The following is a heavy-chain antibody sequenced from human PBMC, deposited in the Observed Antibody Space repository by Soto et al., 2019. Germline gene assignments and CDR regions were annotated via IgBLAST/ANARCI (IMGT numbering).Heavy chain of an antibody. J-gene: IGHJ5*02. CDR3: ARVIPGAEAWFDP. Sequence: ASVKVSCKASGNTFTNFGVTWVRQAPGQGLEWMGWISAYTDDPNYAQKFQGRVTMTIDTSTSTAYLDLRSLTSDDTAVYYCARVIPGAEAWFDPWGQGTLVTVPQ. CDR2: ISAYTDDP. V-gene: IGHV1-18*01. D-gene: IGHD2-2*01. CDR1: GNTFTNFG.